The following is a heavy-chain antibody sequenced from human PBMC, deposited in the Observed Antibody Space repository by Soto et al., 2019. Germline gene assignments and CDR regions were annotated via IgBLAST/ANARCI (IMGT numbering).Heavy chain of an antibody. V-gene: IGHV4-59*01. Sequence: SETLSLTCTVSGGSISSYYWSWIRQPPGKRLEWIGYIYYSGSTNYNPSLKSRVTISVDTSKNQFSLKLSSVTAADSALYYCAKESYNRRTDFDYWGQGTLVTVSS. J-gene: IGHJ4*02. CDR2: IYYSGST. CDR1: GGSISSYY. CDR3: AKESYNRRTDFDY. D-gene: IGHD3-10*01.